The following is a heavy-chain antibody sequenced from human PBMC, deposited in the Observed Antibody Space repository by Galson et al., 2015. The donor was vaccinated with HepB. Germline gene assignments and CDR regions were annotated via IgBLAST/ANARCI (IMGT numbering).Heavy chain of an antibody. CDR2: IYSSGSP. V-gene: IGHV4-39*01. J-gene: IGHJ4*02. D-gene: IGHD3-22*01. CDR3: ASQIPYYYDTSGYYLGN. Sequence: ETLSLTCTVSGGPITSTNYYWGWIRQPPGKGLEWIGSIYSSGSPYYNPSLKSRVTMSVDTSKNQFSLRLSSVTAADPAVFDCASQIPYYYDTSGYYLGNWGQGTLVTVSS. CDR1: GGPITSTNYY.